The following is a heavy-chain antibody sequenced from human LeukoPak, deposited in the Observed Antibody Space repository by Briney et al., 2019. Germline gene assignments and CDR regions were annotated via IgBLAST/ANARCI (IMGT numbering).Heavy chain of an antibody. V-gene: IGHV3-23*01. CDR2: ISAGATAT. D-gene: IGHD4-11*01. CDR3: AKGGTTAWTAVDY. J-gene: IGHJ4*02. CDR1: GFSFSTYA. Sequence: GGSLRLSCAASGFSFSTYAMSWVRQAPGKGLEWVSSISAGATATYYADSAKGRFTTSRDNSENTLYLQMNSLRADDTALYYCAKGGTTAWTAVDYWGQGTLVTVSS.